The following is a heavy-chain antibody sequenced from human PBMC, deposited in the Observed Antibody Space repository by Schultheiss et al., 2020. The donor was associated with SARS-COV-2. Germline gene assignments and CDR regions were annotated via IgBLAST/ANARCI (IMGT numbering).Heavy chain of an antibody. J-gene: IGHJ4*02. Sequence: SETLSLTCTVSGGSISSYYWGWIRQPAGKGLEWIGRIYTSGSTNYNPSLKSRVTISVDTSKNQFSLKVNSVTAADTAIYYCATVVPSAIIDYWGQGTLVTVSS. CDR2: IYTSGST. CDR1: GGSISSYY. D-gene: IGHD2-2*02. CDR3: ATVVPSAIIDY. V-gene: IGHV4-4*07.